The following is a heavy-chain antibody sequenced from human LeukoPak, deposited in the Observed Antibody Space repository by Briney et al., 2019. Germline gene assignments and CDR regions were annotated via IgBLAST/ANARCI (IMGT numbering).Heavy chain of an antibody. V-gene: IGHV4-39*01. Sequence: PSETLSLTCTVSGGSISSYYWGWIRQPPGKGLEWIGSIYYSGSTYYNPSLKSRVTISVDTSKNQFSLKLSSVTAADTAVYYCARHCSGGSCYRRWFDPWGQGTLVTVSS. CDR3: ARHCSGGSCYRRWFDP. J-gene: IGHJ5*02. D-gene: IGHD2-15*01. CDR2: IYYSGST. CDR1: GGSISSYY.